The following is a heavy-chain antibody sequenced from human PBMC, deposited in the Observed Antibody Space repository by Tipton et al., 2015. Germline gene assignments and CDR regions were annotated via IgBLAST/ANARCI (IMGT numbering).Heavy chain of an antibody. V-gene: IGHV1-46*01. CDR1: GYTFSNYY. CDR3: ARDSEQQLVLESNWFDP. J-gene: IGHJ5*02. D-gene: IGHD6-13*01. Sequence: QLVQSGAEVKKPGASVKVSCKASGYTFSNYYMHWVRQAPGQGLEWMGIINPSGGNTTYAQKFQGRVTMTRDTSTSTVYMDLSSLRSDDTAVYYCARDSEQQLVLESNWFDPWGQGTLVTVSS. CDR2: INPSGGNT.